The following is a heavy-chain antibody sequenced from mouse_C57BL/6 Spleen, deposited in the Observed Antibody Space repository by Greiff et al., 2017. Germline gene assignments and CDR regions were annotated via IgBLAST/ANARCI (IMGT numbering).Heavy chain of an antibody. D-gene: IGHD2-4*01. CDR1: GYSFTGYF. CDR2: INPYNGDT. CDR3: ARWGDYDGFAY. Sequence: EVQLQQSGPELVKPGDSVKISCKASGYSFTGYFMNWVMQSHGKSLEWIGRINPYNGDTFYNQKFKGKATLTVDKSSSTAHMELRSLTSEGAAVYYCARWGDYDGFAYWGQGTLVTVSA. V-gene: IGHV1-20*01. J-gene: IGHJ3*01.